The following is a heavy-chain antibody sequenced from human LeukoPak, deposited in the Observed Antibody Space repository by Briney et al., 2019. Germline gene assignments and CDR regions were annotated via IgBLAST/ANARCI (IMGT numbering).Heavy chain of an antibody. CDR2: INDDGSEK. CDR1: GFTFSSYW. Sequence: GGSLRLSCVGSGFTFSSYWMTWVRQAPGKGLEWVANINDDGSEKYSVDSVKGRFTISRDNAKNLLYLQLNSLRVGDTAVYYCAKRGSGWGPLDYWGQGTLVTVSS. CDR3: AKRGSGWGPLDY. V-gene: IGHV3-7*03. J-gene: IGHJ4*02. D-gene: IGHD6-19*01.